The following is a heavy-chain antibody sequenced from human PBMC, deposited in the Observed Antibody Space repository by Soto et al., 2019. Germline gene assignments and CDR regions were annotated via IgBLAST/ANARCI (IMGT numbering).Heavy chain of an antibody. CDR1: GGTFSRNG. J-gene: IGHJ4*02. Sequence: QVQLVQSGAEVKKPGSSMKVSCKTSGGTFSRNGFSWVRQAPGEGPEWMGGITPIVGTPNYAQRFQGRVTFTADESTSTAYMELTSLRSEDTAVYYCARDFAYFDSWGQGTLVTVSS. V-gene: IGHV1-69*01. CDR3: ARDFAYFDS. CDR2: ITPIVGTP. D-gene: IGHD3-3*01.